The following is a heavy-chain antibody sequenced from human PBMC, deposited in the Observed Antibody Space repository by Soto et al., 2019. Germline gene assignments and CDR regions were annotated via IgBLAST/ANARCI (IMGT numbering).Heavy chain of an antibody. CDR3: ARGPYGDYEYYYGMDV. CDR1: GYTFTSYD. J-gene: IGHJ6*02. D-gene: IGHD4-17*01. CDR2: MNPNSGNT. Sequence: QVQLVQSGAEVKKPGASVKVSCKASGYTFTSYDINWVRQATGQGLEWMGWMNPNSGNTGYAQKFQGRVTMTRNTSISTAYMELSSLRSEETAVYYCARGPYGDYEYYYGMDVWGQGTTVTVSS. V-gene: IGHV1-8*01.